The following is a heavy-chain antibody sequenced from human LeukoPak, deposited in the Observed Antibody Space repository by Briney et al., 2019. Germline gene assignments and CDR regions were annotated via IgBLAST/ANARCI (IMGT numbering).Heavy chain of an antibody. D-gene: IGHD6-19*01. CDR2: IIPIFGTA. J-gene: IGHJ6*04. CDR1: GGTFSSYA. Sequence: EASVKVSCKASGGTFSSYAISWVRQAPGQGLEWMGGIIPIFGTANCAQKFQGRVTITADESTSTAYMELSSLRSEDTAVYYCARERVAVAGPEYYYYYGMDVWGKGTTVTVSS. CDR3: ARERVAVAGPEYYYYYGMDV. V-gene: IGHV1-69*01.